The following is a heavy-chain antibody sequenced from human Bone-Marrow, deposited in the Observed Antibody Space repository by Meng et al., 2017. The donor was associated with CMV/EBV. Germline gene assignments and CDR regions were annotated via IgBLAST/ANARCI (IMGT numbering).Heavy chain of an antibody. D-gene: IGHD4-23*01. V-gene: IGHV3-30*04. CDR3: AKANPGATIKAGVNFDY. J-gene: IGHJ4*02. Sequence: GGSLRLSCAASGFTFSSYAMHWVRQAPGKGLEWVAVISYDGSNKYYADSVKGRFTISRDNSKNTLYLQMNSLRAEDTAVYYCAKANPGATIKAGVNFDYWGQGTLVTVSS. CDR1: GFTFSSYA. CDR2: ISYDGSNK.